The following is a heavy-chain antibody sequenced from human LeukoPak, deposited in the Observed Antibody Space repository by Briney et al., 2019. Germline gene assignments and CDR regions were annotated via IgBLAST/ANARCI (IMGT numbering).Heavy chain of an antibody. CDR1: GGSFSGYY. CDR2: INHSGST. Sequence: SETLSLTCDVYGGSFSGYYWSWIRQPPGKGLEWIGEINHSGSTNYNPSLKSRVTISVDTSKNQFSLKLSSVTAADTAAYYCARGQRGSSWYYYYGMDVWGQGTTVTVSS. CDR3: ARGQRGSSWYYYYGMDV. J-gene: IGHJ6*02. V-gene: IGHV4-34*01. D-gene: IGHD6-13*01.